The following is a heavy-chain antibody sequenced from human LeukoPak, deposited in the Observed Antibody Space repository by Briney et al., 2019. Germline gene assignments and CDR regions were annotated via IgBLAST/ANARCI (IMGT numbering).Heavy chain of an antibody. CDR2: ISSSSSTI. CDR3: ARGPRIAVAGLDY. D-gene: IGHD6-19*01. J-gene: IGHJ4*02. V-gene: IGHV3-48*04. CDR1: GFTFSSYS. Sequence: GGSLRLSCAASGFTFSSYSMNWVRQAPGKGLEWVSYISSSSSTIYYADSVKGRFTISRDNAKNSLYLQMNSLRAEDTAVYYCARGPRIAVAGLDYWGQGTLVTVSS.